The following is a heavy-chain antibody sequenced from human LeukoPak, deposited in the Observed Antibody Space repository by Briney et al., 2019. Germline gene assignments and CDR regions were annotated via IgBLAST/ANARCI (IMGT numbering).Heavy chain of an antibody. CDR2: ISYVGSNE. Sequence: PGGSLRLSCAASGFTFSSYAMHWVRQAPGKGLEWVAVISYVGSNEYYADSVKGRFTISRDNSKNTLYLQMNSLRDDDTAVYYCARDQITMVREVTKRDNWFGPWGQGTLVTVSS. CDR3: ARDQITMVREVTKRDNWFGP. CDR1: GFTFSSYA. V-gene: IGHV3-30*04. D-gene: IGHD3-10*01. J-gene: IGHJ5*02.